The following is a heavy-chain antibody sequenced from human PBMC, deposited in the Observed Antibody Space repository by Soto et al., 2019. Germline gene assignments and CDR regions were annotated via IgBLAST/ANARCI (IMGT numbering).Heavy chain of an antibody. CDR1: GFPFSSYA. CDR3: AKMTGENPYRGFDY. Sequence: GGSLRLSSAASGFPFSSYAMSWVRQAPGKGLEWVSAISGSGGSTYYADSVKGRFTISRDNSKNTLYLQMNSLRAEDTAVYYCAKMTGENPYRGFDYWGQGTLVTVSS. D-gene: IGHD3-16*01. CDR2: ISGSGGST. V-gene: IGHV3-23*01. J-gene: IGHJ4*02.